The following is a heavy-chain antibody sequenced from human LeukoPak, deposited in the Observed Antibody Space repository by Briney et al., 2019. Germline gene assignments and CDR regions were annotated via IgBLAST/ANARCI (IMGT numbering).Heavy chain of an antibody. CDR1: GFTFSSYE. D-gene: IGHD5-18*01. Sequence: GGSLRLSCAASGFTFSSYEMNWVRQAPGQGLEWVSYISSSGSTIYYADSVKGRFTISRDNAKNSLYLQMNSLRAEDTAVYYCARHVGIHLWSLYFDYWGQGSLVTVSS. CDR3: ARHVGIHLWSLYFDY. J-gene: IGHJ4*02. V-gene: IGHV3-48*03. CDR2: ISSSGSTI.